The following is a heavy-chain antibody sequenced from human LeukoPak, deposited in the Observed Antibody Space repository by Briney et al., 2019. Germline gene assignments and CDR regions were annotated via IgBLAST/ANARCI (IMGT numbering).Heavy chain of an antibody. V-gene: IGHV4-30-4*01. J-gene: IGHJ5*02. CDR2: IYYSGSA. D-gene: IGHD3-10*01. Sequence: PSQTLSLTCTVPGGSISSGDYYWSWIRQPPGKGLEWIGYIYYSGSAYYNPSLKSRVTMSLDTSKNQFSLNPNSVTAADTAVYYCARALGYYGSGRRNIWFEPWGHGTPVSVSS. CDR3: ARALGYYGSGRRNIWFEP. CDR1: GGSISSGDYY.